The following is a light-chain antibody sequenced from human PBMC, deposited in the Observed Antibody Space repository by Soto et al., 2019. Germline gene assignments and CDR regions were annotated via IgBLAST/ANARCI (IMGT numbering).Light chain of an antibody. CDR3: QQYDT. J-gene: IGKJ5*01. CDR1: QSVSSR. Sequence: IEETKTAAKGNGVPGERAPLSCRASQSVSSRLAWYQQKRGQAPRLLIYDASTRATGIPARFSGSGSGTDFTLTISRLEPEDFAVYYCQQYDTFGQGTRLEIK. CDR2: DAS. V-gene: IGKV3-15*01.